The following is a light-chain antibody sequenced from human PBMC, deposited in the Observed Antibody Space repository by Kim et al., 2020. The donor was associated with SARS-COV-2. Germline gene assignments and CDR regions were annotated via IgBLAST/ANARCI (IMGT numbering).Light chain of an antibody. Sequence: ETVMTQSPATLSVFPGERATLSCRASEDISTNLAWYQQKPGQAPRLLISGASTRATGIPDRISGSGSGTEFTLTISSLQSEDFAVYFCQHYNTWPYTFGEGTKLEI. CDR2: GAS. CDR1: EDISTN. J-gene: IGKJ2*01. CDR3: QHYNTWPYT. V-gene: IGKV3-15*01.